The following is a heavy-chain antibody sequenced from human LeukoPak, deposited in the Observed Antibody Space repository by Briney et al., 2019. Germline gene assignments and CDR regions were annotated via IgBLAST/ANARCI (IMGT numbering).Heavy chain of an antibody. J-gene: IGHJ6*03. CDR1: GGSISSSSYY. V-gene: IGHV4-39*01. CDR3: ARVGYCSSTSCGRDYMDV. D-gene: IGHD2-2*01. CDR2: IYYSGST. Sequence: SETLSLTCTVSGGSISSSSYYWGWIRQPPGKGLEWIGSIYYSGSTYYNPSLKSRVTISVDTSKNQFSLKLSSVTAADTAVYYCARVGYCSSTSCGRDYMDVWGKGTTVTVSS.